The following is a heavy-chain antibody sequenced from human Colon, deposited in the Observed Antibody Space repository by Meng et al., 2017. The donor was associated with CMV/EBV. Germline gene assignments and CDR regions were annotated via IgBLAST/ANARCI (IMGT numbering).Heavy chain of an antibody. CDR2: IGWNGNTK. D-gene: IGHD3-3*01. CDR1: GFTFGDYG. Sequence: GGSLRLSCRGLGFTFGDYGMSCVRQVPGKGLEWVSGIGWNGNTKGYADSVSGRFIISRDDAQNSLYLNMSSLTVDDTALYYCARDRDFWRGQHGEFEHWGQGTLVTVSS. V-gene: IGHV3-20*04. J-gene: IGHJ4*02. CDR3: ARDRDFWRGQHGEFEH.